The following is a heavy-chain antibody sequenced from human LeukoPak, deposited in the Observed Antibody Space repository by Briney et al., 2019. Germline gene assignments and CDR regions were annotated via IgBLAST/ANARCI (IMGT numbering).Heavy chain of an antibody. CDR1: GFTFNSYA. V-gene: IGHV3-23*01. J-gene: IGHJ4*02. D-gene: IGHD1-26*01. CDR2: ISASGGTT. CDR3: ARDSIVESTKVGSFDY. Sequence: PGGSLRLSCAASGFTFNSYAMSWVRQAPGKGLEWVSAISASGGTTYYADSVKGRFTISRDNSKNTLFLQMNSLRAEDTAVYYCARDSIVESTKVGSFDYWGQETLVTVSS.